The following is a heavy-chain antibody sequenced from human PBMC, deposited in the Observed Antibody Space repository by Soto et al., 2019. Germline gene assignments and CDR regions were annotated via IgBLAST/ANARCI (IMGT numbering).Heavy chain of an antibody. D-gene: IGHD3-3*01. CDR1: GGSVSSGSYY. V-gene: IGHV4-61*01. CDR2: IYYSGST. CDR3: ARVEGVFLEWLLFDY. Sequence: SETLTLTCTVFGGSVSSGSYYWSWIRQPPGKGLEWIGYIYYSGSTNYNPSLKSRVTISVDTSKNQFSLKLSSVTAADTAVYYCARVEGVFLEWLLFDYWGQGTLVTVS. J-gene: IGHJ4*02.